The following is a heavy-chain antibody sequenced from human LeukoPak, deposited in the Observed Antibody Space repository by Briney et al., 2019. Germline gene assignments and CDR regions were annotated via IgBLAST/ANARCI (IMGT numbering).Heavy chain of an antibody. CDR1: GYSFIDYG. CDR2: INIYNANT. Sequence: ASVKVSCKASGYSFIDYGITWVRQAPGQGLEWMGSINIYNANTDYAQNFQGRVTLTRDTSTSTAYMELRSLRSDDTAVYYCARGQGDGYNYDYSDYWGQGTLVTVSS. CDR3: ARGQGDGYNYDYSDY. D-gene: IGHD5-12*01. J-gene: IGHJ4*02. V-gene: IGHV1-18*01.